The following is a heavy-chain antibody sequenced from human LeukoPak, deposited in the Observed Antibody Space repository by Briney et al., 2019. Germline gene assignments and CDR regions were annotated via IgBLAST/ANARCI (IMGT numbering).Heavy chain of an antibody. J-gene: IGHJ1*01. D-gene: IGHD3-16*02. CDR3: ARDLRTTITFGGVIVMGVGYFQH. V-gene: IGHV1-2*02. CDR1: GYTFTGYY. CDR2: INPNSGGT. Sequence: GASVKVSCKASGYTFTGYYMHWVRQAPGQGLEWMGWINPNSGGTNYAQKFQGRVTMTRDTSISTAYMELSRLRSDDTAVYYCARDLRTTITFGGVIVMGVGYFQHWGQGTLVTVSS.